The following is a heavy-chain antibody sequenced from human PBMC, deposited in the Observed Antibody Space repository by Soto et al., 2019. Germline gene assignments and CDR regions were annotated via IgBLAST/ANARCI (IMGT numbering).Heavy chain of an antibody. CDR2: IKQDGSEK. CDR1: GFTFSSYW. Sequence: SLRRSCAASGFTFSSYWMSWVRQAPGKELEWVANIKQDGSEKYYVDSVKGRFTISRDNAKNSLYLQMNSLRAEDTAVYYCARAPPDYDPTELDYWRQGTLVTVSS. J-gene: IGHJ4*02. CDR3: ARAPPDYDPTELDY. V-gene: IGHV3-7*01. D-gene: IGHD3-22*01.